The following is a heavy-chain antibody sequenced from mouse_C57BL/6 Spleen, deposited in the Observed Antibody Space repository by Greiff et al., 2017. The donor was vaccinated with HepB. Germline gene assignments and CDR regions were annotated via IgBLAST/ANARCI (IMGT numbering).Heavy chain of an antibody. CDR3: ARHGDSTTAPWYFDV. V-gene: IGHV2-6-1*01. CDR1: GFSLTSYG. Sequence: VQLQQSGPGLVAPSQSLSITCTVSGFSLTSYGVHWVRQPPGKGLEWLVVIWSDGSTTYNSALKSRLSISKDNSKSQVFLKMNSLQTDDTAMYYCARHGDSTTAPWYFDVWGTGTTATVSS. D-gene: IGHD1-2*01. J-gene: IGHJ1*03. CDR2: IWSDGST.